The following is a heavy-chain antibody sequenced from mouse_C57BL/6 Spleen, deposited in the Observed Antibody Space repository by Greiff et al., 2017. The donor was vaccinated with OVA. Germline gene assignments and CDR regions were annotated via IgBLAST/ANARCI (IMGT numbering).Heavy chain of an antibody. CDR2: ISYDGSN. V-gene: IGHV3-6*01. CDR3: ACYYGSTFDY. D-gene: IGHD1-1*01. CDR1: GYSITSGYY. J-gene: IGHJ2*01. Sequence: EVQRVESGPGLVKPSPSLSLTCSATGYSITSGYYWNWIRQFPGNKLEWMGYISYDGSNNYNPSLKNRISITRDTSKNQFFLKLNSVTTEDTATYYCACYYGSTFDYWGQGTTLTVSS.